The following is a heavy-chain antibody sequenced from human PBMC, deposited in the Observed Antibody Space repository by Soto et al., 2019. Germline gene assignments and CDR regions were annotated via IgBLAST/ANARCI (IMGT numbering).Heavy chain of an antibody. CDR1: GYTFTSYG. J-gene: IGHJ4*02. Sequence: QVQLVQSGAEVKKPGASVKVSCNASGYTFTSYGISWVRQAPGQGLEWMGWISAYNGNTNYAQKLQGRVTMTTDPATSTAYMELRSLSSDDTAVYYCARDHDSSSCAEWGQGTLVTVSS. V-gene: IGHV1-18*01. CDR3: ARDHDSSSCAE. D-gene: IGHD6-13*01. CDR2: ISAYNGNT.